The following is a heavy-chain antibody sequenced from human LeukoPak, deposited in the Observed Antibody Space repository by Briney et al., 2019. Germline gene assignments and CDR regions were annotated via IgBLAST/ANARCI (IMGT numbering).Heavy chain of an antibody. CDR3: ASLGSLFDY. D-gene: IGHD3-16*01. J-gene: IGHJ4*02. V-gene: IGHV3-7*01. Sequence: GGSLRLSCAASRFTFSSYWMSWVRQAPGKGLEWVANIKQDGSEKYYVDSVKGRFTISRDNAKNSLYLQMNSLRAEDTAVYYCASLGSLFDYWGQGTLVTVSS. CDR1: RFTFSSYW. CDR2: IKQDGSEK.